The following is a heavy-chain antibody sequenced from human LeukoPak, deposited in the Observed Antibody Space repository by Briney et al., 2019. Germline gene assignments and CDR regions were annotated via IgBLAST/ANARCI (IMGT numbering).Heavy chain of an antibody. J-gene: IGHJ4*02. CDR3: ATGIGYCSGGSCRDYFDY. CDR2: ISYDGSNK. Sequence: GRSLRLSCAASGFTFSSYAMHWVRQAPGKGLEWVAVISYDGSNKYYADPVKGRFTISRDNSKNTLYLQMNSLRAEDTAVYYCATGIGYCSGGSCRDYFDYWGQGTLVTVSS. V-gene: IGHV3-30*04. D-gene: IGHD2-15*01. CDR1: GFTFSSYA.